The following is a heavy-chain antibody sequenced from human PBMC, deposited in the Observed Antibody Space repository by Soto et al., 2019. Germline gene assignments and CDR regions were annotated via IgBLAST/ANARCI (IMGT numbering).Heavy chain of an antibody. CDR1: GGSISRGGYY. Sequence: TPETLSLTCTVSGGSISRGGYYWTWIRQPPGRGLEWIGYFYYSGSTDYSPSLQSRVTISGDKSKNQFSLKLTSVTAADTAVYYCARDRAMARGYYYYYGMDVWGQGTTVT. V-gene: IGHV4-30-4*01. D-gene: IGHD3-10*01. CDR3: ARDRAMARGYYYYYGMDV. J-gene: IGHJ6*02. CDR2: FYYSGST.